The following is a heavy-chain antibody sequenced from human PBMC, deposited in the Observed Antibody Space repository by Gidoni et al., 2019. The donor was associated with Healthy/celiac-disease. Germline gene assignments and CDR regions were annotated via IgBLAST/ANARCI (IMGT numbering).Heavy chain of an antibody. CDR2: ISSSGSTI. V-gene: IGHV3-48*03. Sequence: EVQLVESGGGLVQPGGSLRLSCAASGFNFSSYEMNWVRQAPGKGLEWVSYISSSGSTIYYADSVKGRFTISRDNAKNSLYLQMNSLRAEDTAVYYCARSYYYDSSGYLQEGPLGYWGQGTLVTVSS. D-gene: IGHD3-22*01. J-gene: IGHJ4*02. CDR1: GFNFSSYE. CDR3: ARSYYYDSSGYLQEGPLGY.